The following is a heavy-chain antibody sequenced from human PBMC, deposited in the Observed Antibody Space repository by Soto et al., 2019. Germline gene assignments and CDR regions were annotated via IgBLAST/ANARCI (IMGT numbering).Heavy chain of an antibody. CDR1: GYTYTSFG. Sequence: ASVKVSFKASGYTYTSFGISWVRQAPGQGLEWMGWISAYNGDTSYAQEFQVRVTMTTDTSTRTAYMELRSLRSDDTAVYYCARKVTSSGMDVWGQGTTGTAP. V-gene: IGHV1-18*01. D-gene: IGHD4-17*01. J-gene: IGHJ6*02. CDR2: ISAYNGDT. CDR3: ARKVTSSGMDV.